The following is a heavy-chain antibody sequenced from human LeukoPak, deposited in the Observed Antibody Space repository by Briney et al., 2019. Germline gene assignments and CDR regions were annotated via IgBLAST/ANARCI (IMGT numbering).Heavy chain of an antibody. V-gene: IGHV4-34*01. CDR1: GFTFSSYS. CDR3: ARLSPLTGAYYYMDV. CDR2: INHSGST. D-gene: IGHD7-27*01. J-gene: IGHJ6*03. Sequence: GSLRLSCVASGFTFSSYSMNWVRQAPGKGLEWIGEINHSGSTNYNPSLKSRVTISVDTSKNQFSPKLSSVTAADTAVYYCARLSPLTGAYYYMDVWGKGTTVTVFS.